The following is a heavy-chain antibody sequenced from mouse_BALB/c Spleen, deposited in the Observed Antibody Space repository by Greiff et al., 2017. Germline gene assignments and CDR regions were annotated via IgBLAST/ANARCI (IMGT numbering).Heavy chain of an antibody. CDR1: GFTFSSFG. CDR3: ARTIYAMDY. CDR2: ISSGSSTI. J-gene: IGHJ4*01. V-gene: IGHV5-17*02. Sequence: EVKLMESGGGLVQPGGSRKLSCAASGFTFSSFGLYWVRQSPEKGLEWVAYISSGSSTIYYADTVKGRFTISRDNHKNTLFLQMTSIRSEDTAMYYCARTIYAMDYWGQGTSVTVSS.